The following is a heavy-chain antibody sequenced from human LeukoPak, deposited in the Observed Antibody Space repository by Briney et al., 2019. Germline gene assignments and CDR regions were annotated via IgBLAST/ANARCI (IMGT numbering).Heavy chain of an antibody. CDR3: ARGYGDWFDP. CDR1: GLTFNSYW. J-gene: IGHJ5*02. CDR2: INSDGSRT. D-gene: IGHD3-10*01. Sequence: GGSLRLSCAASGLTFNSYWMHWVRQAPGKGLVWVSRINSDGSRTAYADSVKGRFSISRDNAKNTLYLQMNSLRVEDTAVYYCARGYGDWFDPWGQGTLVTVSS. V-gene: IGHV3-74*01.